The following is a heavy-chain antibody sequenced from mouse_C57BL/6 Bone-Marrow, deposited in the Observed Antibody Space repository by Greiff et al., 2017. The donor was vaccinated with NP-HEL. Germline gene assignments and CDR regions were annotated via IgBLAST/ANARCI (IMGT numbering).Heavy chain of an antibody. CDR2: ISDGGSYT. D-gene: IGHD2-5*01. CDR3: ARGDSNYPAWFAY. Sequence: EVKLVESGGGLVKPGGSLKLSCAASGFTFSSYAMSWVRQTPEKRLEWVATISDGGSYTYYPDNVKGRFTISRDNAKNNLYLQMSHLKSEDTAMYYCARGDSNYPAWFAYWGQGTLVTVS. J-gene: IGHJ3*01. V-gene: IGHV5-4*03. CDR1: GFTFSSYA.